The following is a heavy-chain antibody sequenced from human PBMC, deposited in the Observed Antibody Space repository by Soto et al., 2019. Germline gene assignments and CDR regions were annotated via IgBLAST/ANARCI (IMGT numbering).Heavy chain of an antibody. Sequence: ETLSLTCAVYGGSFSGYYWSWIRQPPGKGLEWIGEINHSGSTNYNPSLKSRVTISVDTSKNQFSLKLSSVTAADTAVYYCARAGSSSYPVDYWGQGTLVTVSS. CDR1: GGSFSGYY. D-gene: IGHD6-6*01. J-gene: IGHJ4*02. V-gene: IGHV4-34*01. CDR3: ARAGSSSYPVDY. CDR2: INHSGST.